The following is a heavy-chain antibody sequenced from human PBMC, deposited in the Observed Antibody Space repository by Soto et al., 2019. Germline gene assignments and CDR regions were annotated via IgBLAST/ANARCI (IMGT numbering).Heavy chain of an antibody. CDR1: GDTISGSF. D-gene: IGHD2-2*01. CDR3: AKARVPLTLTRFDP. CDR2: FYYTGDT. J-gene: IGHJ5*02. V-gene: IGHV4-59*03. Sequence: PSETLSLTCTVSGDTISGSFWGWIRQPPGRGLEWIGHFYYTGDTSYNSSLQSRVSISLDTSKNQFSLTLTSVTAADTAVYYSAKARVPLTLTRFDPWGPGTLVTVSS.